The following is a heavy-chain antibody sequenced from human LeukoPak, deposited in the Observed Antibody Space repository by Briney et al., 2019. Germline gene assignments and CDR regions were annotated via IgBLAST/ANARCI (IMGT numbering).Heavy chain of an antibody. D-gene: IGHD4-17*01. CDR3: ARKVFGHYLP. CDR2: MNPNNGNT. CDR1: GYSFTTYD. V-gene: IGHV1-8*01. J-gene: IGHJ4*02. Sequence: ASVKLSCKASGYSFTTYDFNWVRQASGQGLEWMGWMNPNNGNTDYAQKFQCRVTMTRNTSISTAYMEMSSVRSEDTAVYYCARKVFGHYLPWGQGRLVTVSS.